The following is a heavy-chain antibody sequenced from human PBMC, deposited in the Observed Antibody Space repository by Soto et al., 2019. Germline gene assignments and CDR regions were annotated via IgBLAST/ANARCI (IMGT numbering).Heavy chain of an antibody. CDR3: ARGQEAQGENWFDP. J-gene: IGHJ5*02. CDR2: INHSGST. CDR1: GGSFSGYY. Sequence: SETLSLTCAVYGGSFSGYYWSWIRQPPGKGLEWIGEINHSGSTNYNPSLKSRVTISVDTSKNQFSLKLSSVTAADTAVYYCARGQEAQGENWFDPWGQGTLVTVSS. V-gene: IGHV4-34*01.